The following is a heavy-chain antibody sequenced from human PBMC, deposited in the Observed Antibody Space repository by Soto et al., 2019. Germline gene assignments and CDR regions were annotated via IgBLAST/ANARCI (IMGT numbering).Heavy chain of an antibody. D-gene: IGHD3-22*01. J-gene: IGHJ4*02. CDR2: IIPILGIA. CDR3: ARLHATYYYDSSGYP. CDR1: GGTFSSYT. V-gene: IGHV1-69*02. Sequence: QVQLVQSGAEVKKPGSSVKVSCKASGGTFSSYTISWVRQAPGQGLEWMGRIIPILGIANYAQKFQGRVTITADKSTITAYMELSSLRSEDTAVYYCARLHATYYYDSSGYPWGQGTLVTVSS.